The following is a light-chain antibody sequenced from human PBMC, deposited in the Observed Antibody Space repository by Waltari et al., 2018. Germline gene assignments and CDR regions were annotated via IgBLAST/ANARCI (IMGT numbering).Light chain of an antibody. CDR1: QTIFSY. Sequence: DIQMTQSPSSLSASVGDRVPITCRARQTIFSYLNWYQQRPGKAPKLLIYRASTLHSGVPSRFSGSGSGTDFTLTISSLQPEDFATYYCQQSYTTPLTFGGGTEVDIK. J-gene: IGKJ4*02. V-gene: IGKV1-39*01. CDR3: QQSYTTPLT. CDR2: RAS.